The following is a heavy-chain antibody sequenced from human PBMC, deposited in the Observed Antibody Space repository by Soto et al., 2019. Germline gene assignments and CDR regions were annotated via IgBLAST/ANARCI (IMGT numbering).Heavy chain of an antibody. Sequence: GGSLRLSCAASGFTFSSYVMHWVRQAPGKGLEWVAVISYDGSNKYYADSVKGRFTISRDNSKNTLYLQMNSLRAEDTAVYYCAREGRGWFDPWGQGTLVTVSS. CDR1: GFTFSSYV. CDR2: ISYDGSNK. CDR3: AREGRGWFDP. V-gene: IGHV3-30*03. J-gene: IGHJ5*02.